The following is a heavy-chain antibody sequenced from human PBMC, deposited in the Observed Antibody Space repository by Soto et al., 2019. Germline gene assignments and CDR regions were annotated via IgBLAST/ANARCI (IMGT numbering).Heavy chain of an antibody. D-gene: IGHD3-9*01. Sequence: SETLSLTCTVSGGSISSSRCHWGWIRQPPGKGLEWIASIKYSGTTFYNPSLKSRVTLSVDTSKNQFALKLSSVTAAETAVYYCARSRGQILRYFDWLDPWGQGTLVTVSS. J-gene: IGHJ5*02. CDR1: GGSISSSRCH. CDR2: IKYSGTT. CDR3: ARSRGQILRYFDWLDP. V-gene: IGHV4-39*01.